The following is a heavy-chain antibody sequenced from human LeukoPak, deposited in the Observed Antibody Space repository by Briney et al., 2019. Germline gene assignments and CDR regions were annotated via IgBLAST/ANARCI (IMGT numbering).Heavy chain of an antibody. Sequence: GGSLRLSCAASGFTFSDYYMSWIRQAPGKGLEWVSYISSSSSYTNYADSVKGRFTISRDNSKNTLFLQMNSLRAEDTAVYYCAKSSSVVITTSLDYWGQGTLVTVSS. CDR3: AKSSSVVITTSLDY. V-gene: IGHV3-11*03. CDR2: ISSSSSYT. D-gene: IGHD3-22*01. J-gene: IGHJ4*02. CDR1: GFTFSDYY.